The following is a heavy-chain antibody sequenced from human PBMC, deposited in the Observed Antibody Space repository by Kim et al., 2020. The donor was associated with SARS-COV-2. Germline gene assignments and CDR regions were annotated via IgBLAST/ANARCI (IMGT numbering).Heavy chain of an antibody. J-gene: IGHJ5*02. CDR3: ARARSWYGSGSYYRNWFDP. CDR2: INHSGST. V-gene: IGHV4-34*01. CDR1: GGSFSGYY. D-gene: IGHD3-10*01. Sequence: SETPSLTCAVYGGSFSGYYWSWIRQPPGKGLEWIGEINHSGSTNYNPSLKSRVTISVDTSKNQFSLKLSSVTAADTAVYYCARARSWYGSGSYYRNWFDPWGQGTLVTVSS.